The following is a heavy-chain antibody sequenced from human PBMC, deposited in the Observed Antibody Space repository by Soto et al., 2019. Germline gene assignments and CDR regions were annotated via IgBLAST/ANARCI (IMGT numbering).Heavy chain of an antibody. D-gene: IGHD2-2*01. CDR1: GFTFSSYG. CDR3: AKVQYQLPKRNYYYGMDV. CDR2: ISYDGSNK. J-gene: IGHJ6*02. Sequence: QVQLVESGGGVVQPGRSLRLSCAASGFTFSSYGMHWVRQAPGKGLEWVAVISYDGSNKYYADSVKGRFTISRDNSKNTLYLQMNSLRAEDTAVYYCAKVQYQLPKRNYYYGMDVWGQGATVNGSS. V-gene: IGHV3-30*18.